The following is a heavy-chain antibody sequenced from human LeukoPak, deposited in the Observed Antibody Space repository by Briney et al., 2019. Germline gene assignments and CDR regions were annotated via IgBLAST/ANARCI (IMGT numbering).Heavy chain of an antibody. D-gene: IGHD3-10*01. J-gene: IGHJ4*02. Sequence: GGSLRLSCAASGFTFSSYAMSWVRQAPGKGLEWVSAISGSGGSTYYADSVKGRFPISRDNSKNTLYLQMNSLRAEDTAVYYCAARFMVRGVIVFDYWGQGTLVTVSS. V-gene: IGHV3-23*01. CDR3: AARFMVRGVIVFDY. CDR1: GFTFSSYA. CDR2: ISGSGGST.